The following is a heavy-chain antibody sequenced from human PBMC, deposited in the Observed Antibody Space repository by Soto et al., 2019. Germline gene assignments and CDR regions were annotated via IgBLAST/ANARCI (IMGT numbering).Heavy chain of an antibody. CDR2: IIGSGGST. CDR3: AKDPYYGSGSYTPYFDY. Sequence: GVLRPFFSTSGFTFCNYSLGLVPPAPGKVVEWVLAIIGSGGSTYYADSVKGRFTISRDNSKNTLYLQMNSLRAEDTAVYYCAKDPYYGSGSYTPYFDYWGQGTLVTVSS. V-gene: IGHV3-23*01. J-gene: IGHJ4*02. CDR1: GFTFCNYS. D-gene: IGHD3-10*01.